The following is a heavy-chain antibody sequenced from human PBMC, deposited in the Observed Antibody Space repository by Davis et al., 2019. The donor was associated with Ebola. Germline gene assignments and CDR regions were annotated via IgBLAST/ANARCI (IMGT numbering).Heavy chain of an antibody. CDR3: ARALGTYPDDL. Sequence: PSETLSLTCTVSGGSISSHYWSWIRQPPGKGLEWIGYIYYSGSTNYNPSLKSRVTISVDTSKNQFSLKLSSVTAADTAVYYCARALGTYPDDLWGRGTLVTVSS. J-gene: IGHJ2*01. V-gene: IGHV4-59*11. D-gene: IGHD2-2*01. CDR1: GGSISSHY. CDR2: IYYSGST.